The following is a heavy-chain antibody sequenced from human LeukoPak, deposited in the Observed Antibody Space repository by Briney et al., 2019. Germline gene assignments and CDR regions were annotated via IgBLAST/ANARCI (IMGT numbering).Heavy chain of an antibody. CDR2: IYHSGST. Sequence: SETLSLTCTVSGYSISSGYYWGWIRQPPGKGLEWIGSIYHSGSTYYNPSLKSRVTISVDTSKNQFSLKLSSVTAADTAVYYCARSVPAAPRSFDYWGQGTLVTVSS. J-gene: IGHJ4*02. CDR1: GYSISSGYY. CDR3: ARSVPAAPRSFDY. D-gene: IGHD2-2*01. V-gene: IGHV4-38-2*02.